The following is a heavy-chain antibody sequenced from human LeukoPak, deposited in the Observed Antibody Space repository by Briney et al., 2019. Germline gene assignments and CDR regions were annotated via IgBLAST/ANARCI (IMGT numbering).Heavy chain of an antibody. V-gene: IGHV1-2*04. CDR2: INPNSGGT. D-gene: IGHD1-26*01. Sequence: ASVKVSCKASGYTFTGYYMHWVRQAPGQGLEWMGWINPNSGGTSYAQKFQGWVTMTRDTSISTAYMELSRLRSDDTAVYYCARGSIESGSYYYYFDYWGQGTLVTVSS. J-gene: IGHJ4*02. CDR3: ARGSIESGSYYYYFDY. CDR1: GYTFTGYY.